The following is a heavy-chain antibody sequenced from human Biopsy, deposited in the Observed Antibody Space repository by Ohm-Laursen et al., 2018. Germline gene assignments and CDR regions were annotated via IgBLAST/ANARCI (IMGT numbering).Heavy chain of an antibody. CDR2: IYYSVMT. CDR3: ARDSGILNYGNFKYYHYYGMDV. CDR1: GDSVTKYS. J-gene: IGHJ6*02. V-gene: IGHV4-59*02. Sequence: SDTLSLTCTVSGDSVTKYSWSWIRQPPGKGLEWIGHIYYSVMTNYNPYLQSRVSISVDTSRNQVSLTLSSVTAADTAVYYCARDSGILNYGNFKYYHYYGMDVWGQGTKVTVSS. D-gene: IGHD4-11*01.